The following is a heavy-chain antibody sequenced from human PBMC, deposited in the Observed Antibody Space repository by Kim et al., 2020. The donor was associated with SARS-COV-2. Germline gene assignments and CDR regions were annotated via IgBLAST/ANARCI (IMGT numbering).Heavy chain of an antibody. J-gene: IGHJ3*02. D-gene: IGHD3-10*01. Sequence: GRVTMTRDTSTSTVYMELSSLRSEDTAVYYCARDGAYYGSGSTGGGAFDIWGQGTMVTVSS. CDR3: ARDGAYYGSGSTGGGAFDI. V-gene: IGHV1-46*01.